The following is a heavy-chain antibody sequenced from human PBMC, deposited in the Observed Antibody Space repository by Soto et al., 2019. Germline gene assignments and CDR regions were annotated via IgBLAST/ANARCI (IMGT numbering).Heavy chain of an antibody. CDR1: GFTFSSYE. CDR2: ISSSGSTI. CDR3: ARDGGYSSSSGVDAFDI. V-gene: IGHV3-48*03. Sequence: GGSLRLSCAASGFTFSSYEMNWVRQAPGKGLEWVSYISSSGSTIYYADSVKGRFTISRDNAKNSLYLQMNSLRAEDTAVDYCARDGGYSSSSGVDAFDIRGQGTMVTVSS. J-gene: IGHJ3*02. D-gene: IGHD6-6*01.